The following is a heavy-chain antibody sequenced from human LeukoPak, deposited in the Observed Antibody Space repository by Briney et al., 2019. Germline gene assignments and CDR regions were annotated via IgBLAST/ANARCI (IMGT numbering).Heavy chain of an antibody. D-gene: IGHD5-18*01. CDR2: IYYSGST. CDR3: ARRGYSYGPFDY. J-gene: IGHJ4*02. V-gene: IGHV4-59*08. CDR1: GGSISSYY. Sequence: SETLSLTCTFSGGSISSYYWSWIRQPPGKGLEWIGYIYYSGSTNYNPSLKSRVTISVDTSKNQFSLKLSSVTAADTAVYYCARRGYSYGPFDYWGQGTLVTVSS.